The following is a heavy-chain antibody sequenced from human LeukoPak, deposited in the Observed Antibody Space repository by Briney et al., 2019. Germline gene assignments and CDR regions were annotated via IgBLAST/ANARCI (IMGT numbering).Heavy chain of an antibody. CDR2: IYPGDSDT. Sequence: GESLKISCKGSGYSVTSYWIGWVRQMPGKGLEWMGIIYPGDSDTIYNPSFQGQVTISADKSISTAYLQWSSLKASDTAMYYCARLYGGATGYFQHWGQGTLVTVSS. CDR1: GYSVTSYW. CDR3: ARLYGGATGYFQH. J-gene: IGHJ1*01. V-gene: IGHV5-51*01. D-gene: IGHD4-23*01.